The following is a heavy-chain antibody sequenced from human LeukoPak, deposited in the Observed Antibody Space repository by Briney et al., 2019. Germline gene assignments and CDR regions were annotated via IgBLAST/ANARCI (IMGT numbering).Heavy chain of an antibody. V-gene: IGHV4-39*02. D-gene: IGHD6-13*01. J-gene: IGHJ4*02. CDR2: TYCSGSS. CDR3: ARVGQQLVYGFFDH. CDR1: GGSISSYY. Sequence: SETLSLTCTVSGGSISSYYWGWIRQAPGKGLEWIGSTYCSGSSYYNPSLENRVTISRDTSKNDFSLKMTSVTAADTAVYYCARVGQQLVYGFFDHWGQGSLITVSS.